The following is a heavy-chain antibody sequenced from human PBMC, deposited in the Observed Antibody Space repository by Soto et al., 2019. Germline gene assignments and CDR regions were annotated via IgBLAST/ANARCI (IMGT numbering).Heavy chain of an antibody. CDR3: TSPRPGDAFDI. CDR2: IRSKANSYAT. Sequence: GGSLRLSCAASGFTFSGSAMHWVRQASGKGLEWVGRIRSKANSYATAYAASVKGRFTISRDDSKNTAYLQMNSLKTEDTAVYYCTSPRPGDAFDIWGQGTMVTVSS. J-gene: IGHJ3*02. CDR1: GFTFSGSA. V-gene: IGHV3-73*01.